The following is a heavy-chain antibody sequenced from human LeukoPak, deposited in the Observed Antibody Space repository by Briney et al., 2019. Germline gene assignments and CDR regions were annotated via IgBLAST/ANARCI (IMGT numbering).Heavy chain of an antibody. D-gene: IGHD1-26*01. CDR2: IYYSGST. Sequence: SQTLSLTCTVSGGSISSGDYYWSWIRQPPGKGLEWIGYIYYSGSTYYNPSLKSRVTISVDTSKNQFSLKLSSVTAADTAVYCCARAPVGATRYFDYWGQGTLVTVSS. J-gene: IGHJ4*02. CDR1: GGSISSGDYY. CDR3: ARAPVGATRYFDY. V-gene: IGHV4-30-4*08.